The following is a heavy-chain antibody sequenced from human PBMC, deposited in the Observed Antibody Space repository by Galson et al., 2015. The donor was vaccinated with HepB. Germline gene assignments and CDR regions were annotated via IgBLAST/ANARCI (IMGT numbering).Heavy chain of an antibody. CDR1: GFTFSNYK. CDR3: AKDGVMVAANPYQFHY. Sequence: SLRLSCAASGFTFSNYKVHWVRQAPGKGLEWVSSISSSSSYIYYADSVKGRFTISGDNAKNSLYLQMTSLRAEDTAVYYCAKDGVMVAANPYQFHYWGQGTLVTVSS. CDR2: ISSSSSYI. V-gene: IGHV3-21*04. D-gene: IGHD2-15*01. J-gene: IGHJ4*02.